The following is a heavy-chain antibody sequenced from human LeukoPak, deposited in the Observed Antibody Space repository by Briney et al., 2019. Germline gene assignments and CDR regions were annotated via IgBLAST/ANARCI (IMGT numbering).Heavy chain of an antibody. CDR3: AKDVDIVATTLLDY. CDR2: ISSSSSYI. Sequence: GGSLRLSCAVSGFTFSSYSMNWVRQAPGKGLEWVSSISSSSSYIYYADSVKGRFTISRDNSKNTLYLQMNSLRAEDTAVYYCAKDVDIVATTLLDYWGQGTLVTVFS. V-gene: IGHV3-21*04. D-gene: IGHD5-12*01. CDR1: GFTFSSYS. J-gene: IGHJ4*02.